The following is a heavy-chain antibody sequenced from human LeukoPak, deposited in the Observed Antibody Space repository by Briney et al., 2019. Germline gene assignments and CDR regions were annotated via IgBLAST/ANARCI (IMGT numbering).Heavy chain of an antibody. CDR3: ARGGYSGYDSDPYFDY. CDR1: GYTFTGYY. CDR2: INPNSGGT. Sequence: GASVKVSCKASGYTFTGYYMHWVRQAPGQGLEWMGWINPNSGGTNYAQKFQGRVTMTRDTSISTAYMELSRLRSDDTAVYYCARGGYSGYDSDPYFDYWGQGTLVTVSS. J-gene: IGHJ4*02. D-gene: IGHD5-12*01. V-gene: IGHV1-2*02.